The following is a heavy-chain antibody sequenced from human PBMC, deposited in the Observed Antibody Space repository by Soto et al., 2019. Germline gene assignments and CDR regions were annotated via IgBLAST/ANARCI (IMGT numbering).Heavy chain of an antibody. CDR1: GGSISSSSYY. CDR3: ARAMVVTQNWFDP. J-gene: IGHJ5*02. V-gene: IGHV4-39*07. D-gene: IGHD2-21*02. CDR2: IFYSGST. Sequence: PSETLSLTCTVSGGSISSSSYYWGWIRQPPGKGLEWIGNIFYSGSTYYNPSLKSRVTISVDTSKNQFSLKLSSVTAADTAVYYCARAMVVTQNWFDPWGQGTLVTVSS.